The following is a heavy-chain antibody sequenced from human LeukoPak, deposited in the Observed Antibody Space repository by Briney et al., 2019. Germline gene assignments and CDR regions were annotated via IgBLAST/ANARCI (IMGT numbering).Heavy chain of an antibody. V-gene: IGHV4-34*01. CDR2: INHSGST. J-gene: IGHJ4*02. CDR1: GGSISSYY. CDR3: ARQSNGYSSS. Sequence: PSETLSLTCTVSGGSISSYYWSWIRQPPGKGLEWIGEINHSGSTNYNPSLKSRVTISVDTSKNQFSLKLSSVTAADTAVYYCARQSNGYSSSWGQGTLVTVSS. D-gene: IGHD6-13*01.